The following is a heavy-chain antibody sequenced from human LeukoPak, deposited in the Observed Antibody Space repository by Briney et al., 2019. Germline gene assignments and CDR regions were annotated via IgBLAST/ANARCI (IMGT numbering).Heavy chain of an antibody. Sequence: GGSLRLSCATSGFTFSNYAVSWVRQAPGKGLEWVSSISGSGGTTYYADSVKGRFTISRGNSKNTLYLQMNSLRAEDTAVYYCAKDPYRASSGLVDYWGQGTLVTVSS. CDR3: AKDPYRASSGLVDY. CDR1: GFTFSNYA. V-gene: IGHV3-23*01. J-gene: IGHJ4*02. CDR2: ISGSGGTT. D-gene: IGHD5-12*01.